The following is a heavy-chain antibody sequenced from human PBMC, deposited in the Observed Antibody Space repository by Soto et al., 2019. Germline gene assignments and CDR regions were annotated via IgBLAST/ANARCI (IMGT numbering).Heavy chain of an antibody. Sequence: EVQLVESGGGLVQPGGSLRLSCAASGFTFSSYWMSWVRQAPGKGLEWVANIKQDGSEKYYVDSVKGRFTISRDNAKNTLYLQTNSLRAEDTAVYYCARGRIAAAGPIDYWGQGTLVTVSS. CDR1: GFTFSSYW. CDR2: IKQDGSEK. V-gene: IGHV3-7*01. D-gene: IGHD6-13*01. J-gene: IGHJ4*02. CDR3: ARGRIAAAGPIDY.